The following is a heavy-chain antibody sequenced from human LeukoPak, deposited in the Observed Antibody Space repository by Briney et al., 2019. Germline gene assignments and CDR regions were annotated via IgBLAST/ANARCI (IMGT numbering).Heavy chain of an antibody. CDR3: ARLRDPTYYDIPGYPDY. J-gene: IGHJ4*02. V-gene: IGHV4-59*01. Sequence: EASETLSLTCTVSGGSISTYYWSWIRQPPGRGLEWIGYIYYTGSTNYNPSLKSRVTMSVDTSKNQFSLKLTSVTAADTAVYYCARLRDPTYYDIPGYPDYWGQGALVTVSS. CDR2: IYYTGST. CDR1: GGSISTYY. D-gene: IGHD3-9*01.